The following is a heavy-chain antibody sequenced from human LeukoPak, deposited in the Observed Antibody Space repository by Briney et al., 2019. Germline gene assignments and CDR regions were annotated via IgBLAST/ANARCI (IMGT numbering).Heavy chain of an antibody. CDR3: TRDTYLGYDFWSGDNAFDI. D-gene: IGHD3-3*01. Sequence: GGSLRLSCVVSGFTFSNYGMNWVRQSPGKGLEWVSSISSSIHYIYYADSVKGRFTISRDNAKNSLYLQMDSLRAEDTAVYYCTRDTYLGYDFWSGDNAFDIWGQGTVVTVSS. J-gene: IGHJ3*02. CDR2: ISSSIHYI. V-gene: IGHV3-21*01. CDR1: GFTFSNYG.